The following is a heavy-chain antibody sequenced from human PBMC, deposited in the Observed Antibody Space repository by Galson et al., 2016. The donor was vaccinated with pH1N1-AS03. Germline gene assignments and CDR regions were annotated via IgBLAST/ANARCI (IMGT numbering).Heavy chain of an antibody. J-gene: IGHJ6*02. Sequence: SLRLSCAASGFTFSMSYIHWVRQAPGKGLEWVSRISNDVRNVRYADFVNGRFAVSRDNAKNTVFLQMTSLRADDTAVYFCARRNPNPNFAICDQHDYGMDVWGQGTTVTVSS. CDR2: ISNDVRNV. V-gene: IGHV3-74*01. D-gene: IGHD3-3*01. CDR1: GFTFSMSY. CDR3: ARRNPNPNFAICDQHDYGMDV.